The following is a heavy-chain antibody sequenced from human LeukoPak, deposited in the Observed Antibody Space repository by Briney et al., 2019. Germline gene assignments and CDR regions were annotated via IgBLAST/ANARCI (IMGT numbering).Heavy chain of an antibody. J-gene: IGHJ5*02. CDR3: ARHGMVSWFDP. V-gene: IGHV4-4*09. D-gene: IGHD3-10*01. Sequence: SETLSLTCTVPGGSISSYYWSRIRQPPGKGLEWIGYIYTSGSTNYNPSLKSRVTISVDTSKNQFSLKLSSVTAADTAVYYCARHGMVSWFDPWGQGTLVTVSS. CDR2: IYTSGST. CDR1: GGSISSYY.